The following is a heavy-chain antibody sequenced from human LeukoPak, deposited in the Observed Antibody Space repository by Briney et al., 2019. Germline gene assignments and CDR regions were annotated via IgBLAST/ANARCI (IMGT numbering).Heavy chain of an antibody. Sequence: GGSLRLSCAASGFTLSSYAMSWVRQAPGKGLEWVSAISGSGGSTYYADSVKGRFAISRDNSKNIFYLQMNSLRAEDTAVYYCARGGQAGPYFYYYYMDVWGTGTTVTVSS. CDR3: ARGGQAGPYFYYYYMDV. J-gene: IGHJ6*03. CDR2: ISGSGGST. V-gene: IGHV3-23*01. D-gene: IGHD6-13*01. CDR1: GFTLSSYA.